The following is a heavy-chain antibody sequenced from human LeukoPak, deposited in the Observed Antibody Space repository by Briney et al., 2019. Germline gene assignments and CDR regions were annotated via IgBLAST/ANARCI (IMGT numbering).Heavy chain of an antibody. CDR2: ISGSGGST. D-gene: IGHD5-18*01. J-gene: IGHJ4*02. CDR3: AKDRAMVKGDYFDY. CDR1: GFTFSSYA. Sequence: GGSLRLSCVASGFTFSSYAMSWVRQAPGKGLEWVSAISGSGGSTYYADSAKGRFTISRDNSKNTLYLQMNSLRAEDTAVYYCAKDRAMVKGDYFDYWGQGTLVTVSS. V-gene: IGHV3-23*01.